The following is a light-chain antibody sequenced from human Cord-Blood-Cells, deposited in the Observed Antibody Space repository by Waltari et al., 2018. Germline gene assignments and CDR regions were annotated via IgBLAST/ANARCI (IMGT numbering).Light chain of an antibody. V-gene: IGLV2-14*01. CDR1: SSDVGGYNY. J-gene: IGLJ3*02. Sequence: QSALTQPASVSGSPGQSITISCTGTSSDVGGYNYVSWYQQHTGKAPKLMIYDVSNRPSGVSNRFSGSKSGNTASLTISGLQAEDGADCYCSSYTSSSTLVFGGGTKLTVL. CDR3: SSYTSSSTLV. CDR2: DVS.